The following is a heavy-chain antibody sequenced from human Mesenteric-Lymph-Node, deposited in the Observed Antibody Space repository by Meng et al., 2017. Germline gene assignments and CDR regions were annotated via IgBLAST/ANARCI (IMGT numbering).Heavy chain of an antibody. Sequence: GESLKISCKGSGYSFTSYWIGWVRQAPGQGLEWMALINANSGGTKYAQNFKGRVTMTWDTSISTAYMELSRLTSDDTAVYYCARGGVLTGTGDTDAFDIWGQGTMVTVSS. CDR1: GYSFTSYW. CDR2: INANSGGT. V-gene: IGHV1-2*02. J-gene: IGHJ3*02. D-gene: IGHD3-9*01. CDR3: ARGGVLTGTGDTDAFDI.